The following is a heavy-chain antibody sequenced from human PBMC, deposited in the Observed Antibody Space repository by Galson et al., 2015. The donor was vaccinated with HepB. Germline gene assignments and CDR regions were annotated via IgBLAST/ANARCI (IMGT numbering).Heavy chain of an antibody. CDR2: INAGNGNT. CDR3: ARDSPLDSSGTFDY. J-gene: IGHJ4*02. Sequence: GYTFTSYAMHWVRQAPGQRLEWMGWINAGNGNTKYSQKFQGRVTITRDTSASTAYMELSSLRSEDTAVYYCARDSPLDSSGTFDYWGQGTLVTVSS. CDR1: GYTFTSYA. D-gene: IGHD3-22*01. V-gene: IGHV1-3*01.